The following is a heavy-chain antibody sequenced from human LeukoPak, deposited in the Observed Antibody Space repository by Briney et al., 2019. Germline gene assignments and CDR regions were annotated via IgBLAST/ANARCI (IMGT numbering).Heavy chain of an antibody. V-gene: IGHV7-4-1*02. J-gene: IGHJ4*02. CDR3: ARAFQHLGELSLPNY. CDR1: GYTFTNYA. Sequence: GASVKVSCKASGYTFTNYAINWVRQAPGQGLEWMGWIHPSTGNPTYAQGFTGRFVFSLDTSVCTTYLQISSLKAEDTAVYYCARAFQHLGELSLPNYWGQGTLVTVSS. D-gene: IGHD3-16*02. CDR2: IHPSTGNP.